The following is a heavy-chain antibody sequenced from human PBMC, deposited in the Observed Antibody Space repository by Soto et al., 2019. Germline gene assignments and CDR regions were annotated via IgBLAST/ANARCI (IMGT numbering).Heavy chain of an antibody. CDR1: GYTFTSCG. CDR2: ISAYNGNT. CDR3: ARAPASEGDYYYGMDV. Sequence: ASVNVSCKSSGYTFTSCGISWVRQAPGQGLEWMGWISAYNGNTNYAQKLQGRVTMTTDTSTSTAYMELRSLRSDDTAVYYCARAPASEGDYYYGMDVWGQGTTVTVSS. J-gene: IGHJ6*02. D-gene: IGHD2-2*01. V-gene: IGHV1-18*01.